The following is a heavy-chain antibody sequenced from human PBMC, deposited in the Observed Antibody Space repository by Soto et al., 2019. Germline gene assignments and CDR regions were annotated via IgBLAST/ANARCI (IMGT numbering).Heavy chain of an antibody. J-gene: IGHJ4*02. CDR1: GGSISSRDSY. CDR2: FHYSGST. D-gene: IGHD3-16*01. V-gene: IGHV4-39*01. Sequence: SETLSLTCTVSGGSISSRDSYWGWIRQPPGKGLEWIGSFHYSGSTYYNPSLKSRVTISVDTSKNQLSLRVTSVTAADTAVYYCARGFGRSHFDYWGQGTRVTV. CDR3: ARGFGRSHFDY.